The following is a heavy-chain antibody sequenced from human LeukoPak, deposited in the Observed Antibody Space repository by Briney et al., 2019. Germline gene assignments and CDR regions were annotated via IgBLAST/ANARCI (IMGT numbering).Heavy chain of an antibody. CDR3: ARDGGGYCSGGSCYSGVY. CDR1: GFTFSYYW. Sequence: GGSLRLSCAASGFTFSYYWMHWVRQAPGKGLVWVARINSDGSITSNADSVKGRFTISRDNAKNTLYLQMNSLRAEDTAVYYCARDGGGYCSGGSCYSGVYWGQGTLVTVSS. V-gene: IGHV3-74*01. D-gene: IGHD2-15*01. J-gene: IGHJ4*02. CDR2: INSDGSIT.